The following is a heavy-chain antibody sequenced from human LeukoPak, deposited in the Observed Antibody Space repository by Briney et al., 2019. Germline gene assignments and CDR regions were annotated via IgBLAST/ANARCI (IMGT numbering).Heavy chain of an antibody. CDR1: GFTFSNAW. CDR2: IKSKTDGGTT. D-gene: IGHD2-2*01. CDR3: TTGYCSSSSCHRSLYFDY. J-gene: IGHJ4*02. V-gene: IGHV3-15*01. Sequence: GGSLRLSCAASGFTFSNAWMSWVRQAPGKGLEWVGRIKSKTDGGTTDYAAPVKGRFTIPRDDSKNTLYLQMNSLKTEDTGVYYCTTGYCSSSSCHRSLYFDYWGQGTLVTVSS.